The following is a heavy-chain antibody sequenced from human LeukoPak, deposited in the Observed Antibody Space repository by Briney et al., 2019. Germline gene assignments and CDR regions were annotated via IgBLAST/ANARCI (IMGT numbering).Heavy chain of an antibody. Sequence: LPGGSLILSCSASGFPFNTQHMRWVRHAPGKGVDWVSSIHAAGVGTFYAESVRGRFTISRDNSKKTLDLQMNSLRVEDTAVYYCGKGRVSEWGQGTLVTVSS. CDR2: IHAAGVGT. V-gene: IGHV3-23*01. CDR1: GFPFNTQH. CDR3: GKGRVSE. D-gene: IGHD6-19*01. J-gene: IGHJ4*02.